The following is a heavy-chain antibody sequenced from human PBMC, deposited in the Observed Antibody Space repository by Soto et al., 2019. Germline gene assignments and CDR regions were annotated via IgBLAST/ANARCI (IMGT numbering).Heavy chain of an antibody. CDR1: GGSISSYC. J-gene: IGHJ4*02. CDR2: IYYSGST. Sequence: SETLSLTCTVSGGSISSYCWSWIRQPPGKGLEWIGYIYYSGSTNYNPSLKSRVTISVDTSKNQFSLKLSSVTAADTAVYYCASGGSSGWPMGDYFDYWGQGTLVTVSS. CDR3: ASGGSSGWPMGDYFDY. V-gene: IGHV4-59*01. D-gene: IGHD6-19*01.